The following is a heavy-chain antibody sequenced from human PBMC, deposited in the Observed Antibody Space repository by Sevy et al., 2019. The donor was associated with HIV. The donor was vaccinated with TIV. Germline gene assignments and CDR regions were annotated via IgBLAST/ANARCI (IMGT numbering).Heavy chain of an antibody. D-gene: IGHD2-2*02. CDR3: ARGGVVVPAAIRYYYGMDV. J-gene: IGHJ6*02. V-gene: IGHV3-13*01. CDR1: GFTFSSYD. CDR2: IGTAGDT. Sequence: GGSLRLSCAASGFTFSSYDMHWVRQATGKGLEWVSAIGTAGDTYYPGSVKGRLTISGENAKKSLYLQMNSLRAGDTAVYYCARGGVVVPAAIRYYYGMDVWGQGTTVTVSS.